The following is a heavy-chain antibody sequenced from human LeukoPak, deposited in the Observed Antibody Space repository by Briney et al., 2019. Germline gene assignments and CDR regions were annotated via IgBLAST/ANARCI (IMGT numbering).Heavy chain of an antibody. Sequence: PGGCLRLSWAAAGFTLGSYSVDWVRQAGGKGRGWGSYISSSSSTIYYADSVKGRFTISRDNAKNSLYLQMNSLRAEDTAVYYCARAGRPGSYHYYYYMDVWGKGTTVTVSS. CDR3: ARAGRPGSYHYYYYMDV. CDR2: ISSSSSTI. D-gene: IGHD1-26*01. V-gene: IGHV3-48*01. J-gene: IGHJ6*03. CDR1: GFTLGSYS.